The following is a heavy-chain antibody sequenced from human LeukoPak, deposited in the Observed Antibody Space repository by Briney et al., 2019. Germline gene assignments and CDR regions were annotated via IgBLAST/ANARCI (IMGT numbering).Heavy chain of an antibody. CDR2: ISSNSGSI. J-gene: IGHJ4*02. Sequence: GGSLRLSCAASGFTFSDYYMLWIRQAPGKGPEWISYISSNSGSIYYADSVKGRFTISRDNSKNTLYLQMNSLRAEDTAVYYCATHYYDSSGYYLPPYYFDYWGQGTLVTVSS. CDR1: GFTFSDYY. D-gene: IGHD3-22*01. CDR3: ATHYYDSSGYYLPPYYFDY. V-gene: IGHV3-11*01.